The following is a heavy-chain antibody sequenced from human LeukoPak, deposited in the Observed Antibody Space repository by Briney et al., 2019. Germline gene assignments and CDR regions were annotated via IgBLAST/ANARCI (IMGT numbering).Heavy chain of an antibody. V-gene: IGHV1-69*01. D-gene: IGHD3-10*01. CDR3: ARDPGAPVRAFDI. CDR1: GGTFSSYA. Sequence: SVKVSCKASGGTFSSYAISWVRQAPGQGLEWMGGIIPIFGTANYAQKFQGRVTITADESTSTAYMELSSLRSEDTAIYYCARDPGAPVRAFDIWGQGTLVTVSS. CDR2: IIPIFGTA. J-gene: IGHJ3*02.